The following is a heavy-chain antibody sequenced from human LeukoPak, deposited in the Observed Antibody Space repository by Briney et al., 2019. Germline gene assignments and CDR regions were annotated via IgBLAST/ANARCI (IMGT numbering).Heavy chain of an antibody. CDR1: GYTFTSYG. Sequence: EASVTVSFTASGYTFTSYGISWVRQAPGQGLEWMGWISAYNGNTNYAQKLQGRVTMTTDTSTSTAYMEPRSLRSDDTAVYYCASLYYYDSSGYYSPDDAFDIWGQGTMVTVSS. V-gene: IGHV1-18*01. CDR3: ASLYYYDSSGYYSPDDAFDI. CDR2: ISAYNGNT. J-gene: IGHJ3*02. D-gene: IGHD3-22*01.